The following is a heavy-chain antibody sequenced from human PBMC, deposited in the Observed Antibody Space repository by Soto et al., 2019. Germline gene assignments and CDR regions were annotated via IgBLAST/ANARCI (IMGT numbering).Heavy chain of an antibody. CDR3: ARGGSYGGNSEGEIDY. J-gene: IGHJ4*02. CDR2: ISSSSSYI. CDR1: GFTFSSYI. D-gene: IGHD4-17*01. Sequence: GGSLRLSCAASGFTFSSYIMNWVRQAPGKGLEWVSSISSSSSYIYYADSVKGRFTISRDNAKNSLYLQMNSLRAEDTAVYYCARGGSYGGNSEGEIDYWGQGTLVTVSS. V-gene: IGHV3-21*01.